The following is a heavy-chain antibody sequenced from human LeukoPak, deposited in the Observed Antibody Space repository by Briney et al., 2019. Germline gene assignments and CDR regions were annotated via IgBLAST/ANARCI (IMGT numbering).Heavy chain of an antibody. V-gene: IGHV4-39*01. J-gene: IGHJ2*01. CDR1: GXSISSSTYY. Sequence: PSETLSLTCTVSGXSISSSTYYWGWIRQPPGKGLEWIGNIFYSGTYYNPSLQSRVTISVDTSKNQFSLKLSSVTAADTAVYYCVSPRYFDLWGRGTLVTVSS. CDR2: IFYSGT. CDR3: VSPRYFDL.